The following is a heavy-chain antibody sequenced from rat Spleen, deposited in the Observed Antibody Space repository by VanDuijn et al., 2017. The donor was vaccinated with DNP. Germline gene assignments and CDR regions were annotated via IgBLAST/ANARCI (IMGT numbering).Heavy chain of an antibody. Sequence: EVQLVESGGGLVQPGRSLKLSCAASGFTFSNYGMAWVRQAPTKGLEWVASLSTGGDKSDYRDSVKGRFTISRDDAKNTQSLQMDSLRSEDTATYYCARHEDYSSYVYGFAYWGRGTLVTVSS. V-gene: IGHV5S13*01. CDR3: ARHEDYSSYVYGFAY. J-gene: IGHJ3*01. D-gene: IGHD1-2*01. CDR2: LSTGGDKS. CDR1: GFTFSNYG.